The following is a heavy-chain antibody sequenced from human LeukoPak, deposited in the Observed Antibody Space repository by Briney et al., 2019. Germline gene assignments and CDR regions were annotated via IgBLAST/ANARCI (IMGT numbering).Heavy chain of an antibody. D-gene: IGHD3-3*01. CDR3: ARQVLRFLENWFDP. J-gene: IGHJ5*02. CDR2: IYYSGST. CDR1: GGSISSSSYY. Sequence: SETLSLTCTVSGGSISSSSYYWGWIRQPPGKGLEWIGSIYYSGSTYYNPSLKSRVTISVDTSKNQFSLELSSVTAADTAVYYCARQVLRFLENWFDPWGQGTLVTVSS. V-gene: IGHV4-39*01.